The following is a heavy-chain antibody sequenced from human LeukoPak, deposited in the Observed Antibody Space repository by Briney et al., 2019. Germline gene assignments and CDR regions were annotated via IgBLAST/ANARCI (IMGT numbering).Heavy chain of an antibody. CDR3: AKVGEEVQFDY. CDR1: GFTFNTYG. J-gene: IGHJ4*02. CDR2: IRYDGSDQ. Sequence: GGSLRLSCAASGFTFNTYGMHWVRQAPGKGLEWVAFIRYDGSDQFYGDSVKGRFTISRDNSKNTLYLQMNSLRPEDTAVYYCAKVGEEVQFDYWGQGTLVTVSS. D-gene: IGHD3-16*01. V-gene: IGHV3-30*02.